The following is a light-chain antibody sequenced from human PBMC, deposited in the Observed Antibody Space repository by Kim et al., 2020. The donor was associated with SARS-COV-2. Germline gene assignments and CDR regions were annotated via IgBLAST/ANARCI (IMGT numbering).Light chain of an antibody. CDR2: DVS. V-gene: IGLV2-11*03. J-gene: IGLJ2*01. Sequence: GQSVTISCTGTSSDVGGYNFVSWYQQHPGKAPKLMIYDVSKRPSGIPDRFSGSKSGYTASLTISGLQTEDEADYFCCSYAGRYIVVFGGGTKVTVL. CDR1: SSDVGGYNF. CDR3: CSYAGRYIVV.